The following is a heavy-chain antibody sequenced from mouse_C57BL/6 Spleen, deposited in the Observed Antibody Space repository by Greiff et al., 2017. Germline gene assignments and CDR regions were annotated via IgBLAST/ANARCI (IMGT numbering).Heavy chain of an antibody. CDR3: ARHDPYYSNYPSWFAY. CDR2: FYPGSGSI. J-gene: IGHJ3*01. CDR1: GYTFTEYT. D-gene: IGHD2-5*01. V-gene: IGHV1-62-2*01. Sequence: QVQLQQSGAELVKPGASVKLSCKASGYTFTEYTIHWVKQRSGQGLEWIGWFYPGSGSIKYNEKFKDKATLTADKSSSTVYMALSRLTSEDSAVYFCARHDPYYSNYPSWFAYWGQGTLVTVSA.